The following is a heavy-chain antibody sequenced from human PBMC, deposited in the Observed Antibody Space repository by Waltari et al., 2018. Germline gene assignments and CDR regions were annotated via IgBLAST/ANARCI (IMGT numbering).Heavy chain of an antibody. D-gene: IGHD7-27*01. V-gene: IGHV3-23*03. Sequence: EVQLLESGGGLVQPGGSLRLSCAASGFTFSSYAMSWVRQAPGKGLGWVSGIYSGGSTYYADSVKGRFTISRDNSKNTLYLQMNSLRAEDTAVYYCAKDPGAGLDYWGQGTLVTVSS. CDR2: IYSGGST. CDR1: GFTFSSYA. CDR3: AKDPGAGLDY. J-gene: IGHJ4*02.